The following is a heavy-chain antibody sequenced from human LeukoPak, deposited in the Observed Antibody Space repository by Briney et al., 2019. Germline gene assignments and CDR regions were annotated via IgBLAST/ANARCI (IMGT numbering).Heavy chain of an antibody. J-gene: IGHJ4*02. CDR1: GGSISSYY. V-gene: IGHV4-59*01. D-gene: IGHD1-26*01. CDR3: ARERRVGATAFDY. CDR2: IYYSGST. Sequence: PSETLSLTCTVSGGSISSYYWSWIRQPPGKGLEWLGYIYYSGSTNYNPSLKSRVTISVDTSKNQFSLKLSSVTAADTAVYYCARERRVGATAFDYWGQGTLVTVSS.